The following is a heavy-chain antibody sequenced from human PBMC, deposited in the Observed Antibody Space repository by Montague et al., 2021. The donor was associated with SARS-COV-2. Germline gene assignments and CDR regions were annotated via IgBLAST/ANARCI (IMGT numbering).Heavy chain of an antibody. Sequence: SETLSLTCAVYGGSFSGYYWTWIRQSPGKGLEWIGEINHSGSTNYSPSLESRVAISVDTSKNQFSLKLNSVTAADTAIYYCARATVDINMILVVTTSVNHYFDSWGQGTLITVSP. V-gene: IGHV4-34*01. CDR1: GGSFSGYY. D-gene: IGHD3-22*01. CDR3: ARATVDINMILVVTTSVNHYFDS. CDR2: INHSGST. J-gene: IGHJ4*02.